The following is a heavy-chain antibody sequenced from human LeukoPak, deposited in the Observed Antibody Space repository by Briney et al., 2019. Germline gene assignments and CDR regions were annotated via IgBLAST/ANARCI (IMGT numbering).Heavy chain of an antibody. CDR2: IKQDGSEK. CDR1: GFTFSDYY. D-gene: IGHD2-15*01. J-gene: IGHJ5*02. V-gene: IGHV3-7*01. CDR3: ARGADGVSSNSRGWFDP. Sequence: GGSLRLSCAASGFTFSDYYMSWIRQAPGKGLEWVANIKQDGSEKYYVDSVKGRFTISRDNAKNSLYLQMNSLRAEDTAVYSCARGADGVSSNSRGWFDPWGQGTLVTVSS.